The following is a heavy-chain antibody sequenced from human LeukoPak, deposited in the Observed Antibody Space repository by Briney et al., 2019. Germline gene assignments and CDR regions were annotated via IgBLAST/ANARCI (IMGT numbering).Heavy chain of an antibody. CDR2: ISSSSSDI. CDR1: GFTFSSYT. Sequence: GGSLRLSCTTSGFTFSSYTMNWVRQAPGKGLDWVSSISSSSSDIYYADSEKGRFTIFRDNAKNSVYLQMNSLRAEDTAVYYCARAMAVPANNDYWGQGTLVTVSS. D-gene: IGHD5-24*01. CDR3: ARAMAVPANNDY. J-gene: IGHJ4*02. V-gene: IGHV3-21*01.